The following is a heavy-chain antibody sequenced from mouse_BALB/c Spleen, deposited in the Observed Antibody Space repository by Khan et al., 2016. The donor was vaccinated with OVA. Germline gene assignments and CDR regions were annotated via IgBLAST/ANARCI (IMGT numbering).Heavy chain of an antibody. V-gene: IGHV5-15*02. CDR2: ISDLAYTI. Sequence: EVELVESGGGLVQPGGSRKLSCAASGFTFSDYGMAWVRQAPGKGPEWVAFISDLAYTISYADTVTGRFTISWENAENTLYLEMSNLRTEDTAIYYCARGCGTAPFAYWGLGTLVTVSA. CDR3: ARGCGTAPFAY. D-gene: IGHD1-2*01. J-gene: IGHJ3*01. CDR1: GFTFSDYG.